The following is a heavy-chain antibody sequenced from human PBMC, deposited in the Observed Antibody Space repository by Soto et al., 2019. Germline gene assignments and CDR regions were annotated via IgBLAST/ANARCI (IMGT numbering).Heavy chain of an antibody. J-gene: IGHJ5*02. D-gene: IGHD6-13*01. CDR3: VRRHVSATGIDWFDP. CDR1: GYTFTSYG. CDR2: LNAANGDT. Sequence: ASVNVSCKASGYTFTSYGIHWVRQAPGQRLEWMGWLNAANGDTKYSPKFQGRVTITRDTSASTAYMELSSLRSEDTAVYYCVRRHVSATGIDWFDPWGHGTLVTVSS. V-gene: IGHV1-3*01.